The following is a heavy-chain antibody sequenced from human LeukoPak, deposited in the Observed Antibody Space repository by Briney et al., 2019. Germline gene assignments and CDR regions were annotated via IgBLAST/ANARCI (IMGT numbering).Heavy chain of an antibody. D-gene: IGHD1-1*01. Sequence: GGSLRLSCAASGFTFSSYSMNWVRQAPGKGLEWVSSISSSSSYIYYADSVKGRFTISRDNAKNSLYLQMNSLRAEDTAVYYCARGNWNDMGYYYYYMDVWGKGTTVTVSS. CDR1: GFTFSSYS. V-gene: IGHV3-21*01. CDR3: ARGNWNDMGYYYYYMDV. CDR2: ISSSSSYI. J-gene: IGHJ6*03.